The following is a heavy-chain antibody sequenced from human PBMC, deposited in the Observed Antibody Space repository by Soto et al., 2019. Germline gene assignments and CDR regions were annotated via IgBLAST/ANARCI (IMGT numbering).Heavy chain of an antibody. CDR1: GFTFSSYA. Sequence: QVQLVESGGGVVQPGRSLRLSCAASGFTFSSYAMHWVRQAPGKGLEWVAVISYDGSNKYYADSVKGRFTISRDNSKNTLYMQVNSLRAEDTAVYYCARAGSDGEKDYWGQGTLVTVSS. CDR2: ISYDGSNK. V-gene: IGHV3-30-3*01. D-gene: IGHD6-25*01. CDR3: ARAGSDGEKDY. J-gene: IGHJ4*02.